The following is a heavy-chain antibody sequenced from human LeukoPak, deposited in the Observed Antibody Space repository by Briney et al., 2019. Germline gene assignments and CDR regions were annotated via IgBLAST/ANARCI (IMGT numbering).Heavy chain of an antibody. J-gene: IGHJ4*02. CDR2: MSPNSGDT. Sequence: ASVKVSCKASGYTFTSYDFNWVRQATGQRPEWMGWMSPNSGDTGYAQKFQDRVTMTRNTSISTAYMELSSLRSDETAVYYCARGPPNWGYDYWGQGTLVTVSS. D-gene: IGHD7-27*01. V-gene: IGHV1-8*01. CDR1: GYTFTSYD. CDR3: ARGPPNWGYDY.